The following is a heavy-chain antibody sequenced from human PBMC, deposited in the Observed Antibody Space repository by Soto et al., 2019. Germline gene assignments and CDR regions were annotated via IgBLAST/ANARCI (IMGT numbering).Heavy chain of an antibody. V-gene: IGHV3-30*14. J-gene: IGHJ6*02. CDR2: ISYDGSNK. CDR3: ARGRHHQGMDV. CDR1: GFTFSSYA. D-gene: IGHD2-2*01. Sequence: PGGSLRLSCAASGFTFSSYAMHWVRQAPGKGLEWVAVISYDGSNKYYADSVKGRFTISRDNSKNTLYLQMNSLRAGDTAVYYCARGRHHQGMDVWGQGTTVTVSS.